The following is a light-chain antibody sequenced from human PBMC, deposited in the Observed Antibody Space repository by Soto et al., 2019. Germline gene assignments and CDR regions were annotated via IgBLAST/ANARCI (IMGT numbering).Light chain of an antibody. Sequence: EYVLTQSPGTFSLPPGETPTLSCRASQTVNSDYLAWFQQRPGQAPRLLIFATSRRATDIPDRFSGSGSGTDFTLAIRRLEPEDFAVYYCHQFGYSPRPFGQGTKVDIK. CDR3: HQFGYSPRP. V-gene: IGKV3-20*01. CDR1: QTVNSDY. CDR2: ATS. J-gene: IGKJ1*01.